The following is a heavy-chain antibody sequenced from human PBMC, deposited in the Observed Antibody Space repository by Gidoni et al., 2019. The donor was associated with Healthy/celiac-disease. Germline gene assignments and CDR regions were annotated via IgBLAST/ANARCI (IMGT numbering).Heavy chain of an antibody. Sequence: EVQLVESGGGLVKPGGSLRLPCAASGSPFISYSMNWVRQAPGKGLEWVSSISSSSRYIYYADSVKGRFTISRDNAKNSLYLQMNSLRAEDTAVYYCARVRIAAAGSQRYFDLWGRGTLVTVSS. CDR3: ARVRIAAAGSQRYFDL. J-gene: IGHJ2*01. D-gene: IGHD6-13*01. V-gene: IGHV3-21*01. CDR1: GSPFISYS. CDR2: ISSSSRYI.